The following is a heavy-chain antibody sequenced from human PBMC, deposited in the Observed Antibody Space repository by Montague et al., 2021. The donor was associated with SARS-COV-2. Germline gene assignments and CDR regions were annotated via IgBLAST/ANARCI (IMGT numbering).Heavy chain of an antibody. CDR1: GGSISSYS. J-gene: IGHJ4*02. Sequence: SETLSLTCTVSGGSISSYSWSWIRQPPGKGLEWIGYIHYSGSTNYNPSLKSRVTISVDTSKNQFSLKLSSVTAADTAVYYCARGLEGYSSGWYRDYWGQGTLVTVPS. CDR2: IHYSGST. CDR3: ARGLEGYSSGWYRDY. D-gene: IGHD6-19*01. V-gene: IGHV4-59*08.